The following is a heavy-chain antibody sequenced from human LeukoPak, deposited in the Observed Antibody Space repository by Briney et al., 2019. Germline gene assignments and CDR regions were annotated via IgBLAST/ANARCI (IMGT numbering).Heavy chain of an antibody. CDR3: ATWRTAKTGFDY. V-gene: IGHV4-39*01. CDR2: IYYSGSP. Sequence: SETLSLTCTVSGGSISSNNYYWGWIRQPPGKGLEWIGSIYYSGSPYYNPSLKSRVTISVDTSKNQFSLGLRSVTAADTAVYYCATWRTAKTGFDYWGQGTLVTVSS. J-gene: IGHJ4*02. CDR1: GGSISSNNYY. D-gene: IGHD1-1*01.